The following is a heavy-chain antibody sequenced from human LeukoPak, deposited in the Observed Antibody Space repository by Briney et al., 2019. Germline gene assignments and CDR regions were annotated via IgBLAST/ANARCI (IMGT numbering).Heavy chain of an antibody. CDR2: ISSRSTYI. CDR1: GFTLSSYE. V-gene: IGHV3-21*01. D-gene: IGHD3-16*01. Sequence: PGGSLRLSCTVSGFTLSSYEMSWIRQAPGKGLEWVSSISSRSTYIYHADSVKGRFTISRDNAKKSLFLQMNSLRAEDTAVYFCVKSTRAVMAMMDVWGKGTTVTVSS. J-gene: IGHJ6*04. CDR3: VKSTRAVMAMMDV.